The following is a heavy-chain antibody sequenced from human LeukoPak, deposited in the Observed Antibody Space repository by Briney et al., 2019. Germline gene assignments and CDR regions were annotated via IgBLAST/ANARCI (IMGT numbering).Heavy chain of an antibody. CDR1: GFTFSSYA. V-gene: IGHV3-23*01. Sequence: GGSLRLSCAASGFTFSSYAMSWVRQAPGKGLEWVSAISGSGGSTYYADSVKGRFTISRDNSKNTLYLQMNSLRAEDTAVYYCAKGPAYCSSTSCYTEDAFDIWGQGTMVTVSS. J-gene: IGHJ3*02. CDR2: ISGSGGST. CDR3: AKGPAYCSSTSCYTEDAFDI. D-gene: IGHD2-2*02.